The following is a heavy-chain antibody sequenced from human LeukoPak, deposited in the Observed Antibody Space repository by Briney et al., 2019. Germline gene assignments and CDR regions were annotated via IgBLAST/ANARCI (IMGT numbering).Heavy chain of an antibody. CDR1: GFAFSSYG. D-gene: IGHD3-16*02. CDR3: ARVIAFNWFDP. Sequence: GGSLRLSCAASGFAFSSYGMNWVRQAPGKGLEWLSYISSSGTTRYYADSVKGRFTISRDNADNSLYLQMNSLRAEDTAVYYCARVIAFNWFDPWGQGTPVTVSS. V-gene: IGHV3-48*03. CDR2: ISSSGTTR. J-gene: IGHJ5*02.